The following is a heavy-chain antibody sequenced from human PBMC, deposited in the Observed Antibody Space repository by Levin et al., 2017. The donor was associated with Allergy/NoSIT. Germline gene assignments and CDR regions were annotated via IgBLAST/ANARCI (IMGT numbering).Heavy chain of an antibody. CDR3: AKDLTQNGPGYSSSFRNWFDP. CDR1: GFTFSSYA. J-gene: IGHJ5*02. V-gene: IGHV3-23*01. Sequence: PGGSLRLSCAASGFTFSSYAMSWVRQAPGKGLEWVSAISGSGGSTYYADSVKGRFTISRDNSKNTLYLQMNSLRAEDTAVYYCAKDLTQNGPGYSSSFRNWFDPWGQGTLVTVSS. CDR2: ISGSGGST. D-gene: IGHD6-13*01.